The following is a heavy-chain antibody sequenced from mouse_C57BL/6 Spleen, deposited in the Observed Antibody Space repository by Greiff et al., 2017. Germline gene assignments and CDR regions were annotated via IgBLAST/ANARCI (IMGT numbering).Heavy chain of an antibody. J-gene: IGHJ2*01. CDR1: GFTFSSYA. D-gene: IGHD2-4*01. Sequence: EVQLVESGGGLVKPGGSLKLSCAASGFTFSSYAMSWVRQTPEKRLEWVATISDGGSYTYYPDNVKGRFTISRDNAKNNLYLQMSHLKSEDTAMYYCAREKGMITSYYFDYWGQGTTLTVSS. V-gene: IGHV5-4*01. CDR2: ISDGGSYT. CDR3: AREKGMITSYYFDY.